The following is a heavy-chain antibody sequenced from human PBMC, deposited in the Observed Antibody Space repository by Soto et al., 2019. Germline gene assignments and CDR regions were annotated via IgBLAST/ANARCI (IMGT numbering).Heavy chain of an antibody. J-gene: IGHJ4*02. D-gene: IGHD2-21*01. CDR1: GCSINSDY. CDR2: IYYTGSV. Sequence: ETLSLTSTVSGCSINSDYWHWFRQPPGKGLDWIGNIYYTGSVYYNPPLGSRVTMSIDTSKNHFSLTLSSVTAADTAVFYCAKHPPGSTYFDYWGQGFLVTVSS. CDR3: AKHPPGSTYFDY. V-gene: IGHV4-59*04.